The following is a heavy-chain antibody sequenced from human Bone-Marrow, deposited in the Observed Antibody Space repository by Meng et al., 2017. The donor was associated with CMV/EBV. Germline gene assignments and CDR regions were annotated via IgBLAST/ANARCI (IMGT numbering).Heavy chain of an antibody. D-gene: IGHD2-2*01. Sequence: GESLKISCAASGFSFSSYGMHWVRQAPGKGLQGVAFIRYDGSKTYYADSVKGRFTISRDNSQRTLYLEMTRLSPDDTGVYYCAKLVVPSATVDYWGQGTLVNVSS. CDR2: IRYDGSKT. V-gene: IGHV3-30*02. J-gene: IGHJ4*02. CDR3: AKLVVPSATVDY. CDR1: GFSFSSYG.